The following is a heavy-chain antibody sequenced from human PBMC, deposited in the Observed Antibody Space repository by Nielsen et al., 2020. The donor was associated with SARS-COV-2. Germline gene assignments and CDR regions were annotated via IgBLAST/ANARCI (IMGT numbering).Heavy chain of an antibody. CDR2: IYYSGST. D-gene: IGHD3-3*01. CDR1: GGSISSYY. J-gene: IGHJ6*02. Sequence: SATLPLTCTVSGGSISSYYWSWIRQPPGTGLAWIGYIYYSGSTNYNPSLKSRVTISVDTSKNQFTLKLSFVTAADTAVYYCARHSTQSAVGITIFGVVIIPDGMDVWGQGTTVTVSS. CDR3: ARHSTQSAVGITIFGVVIIPDGMDV. V-gene: IGHV4-59*08.